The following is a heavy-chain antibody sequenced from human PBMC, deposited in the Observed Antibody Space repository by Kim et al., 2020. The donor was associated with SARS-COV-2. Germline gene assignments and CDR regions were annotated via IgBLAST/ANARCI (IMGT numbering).Heavy chain of an antibody. Sequence: SVKVSCKASGGTFSSYAISWVRQAPGQGLEWMGRIIPILGIANYAQKFQGRVTITADKSTSTAYMELSSLRSEDTAVYYCALVGVAEYSRGDYWGQGTLVTVSS. V-gene: IGHV1-69*04. J-gene: IGHJ4*02. CDR2: IIPILGIA. D-gene: IGHD6-19*01. CDR1: GGTFSSYA. CDR3: ALVGVAEYSRGDY.